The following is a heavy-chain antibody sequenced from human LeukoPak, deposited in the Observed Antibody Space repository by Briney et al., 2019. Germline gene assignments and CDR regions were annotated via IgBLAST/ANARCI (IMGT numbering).Heavy chain of an antibody. CDR1: GFTVSSTY. CDR3: ARTYYDSSGYSPIPSDY. CDR2: ISGSGGST. Sequence: PGGSLRLSCAASGFTVSSTYMSWVRQAPGKGLEWVSAISGSGGSTYYADSVKGRFTISRDNSKNTLYLQMNSLRAEDTAVYYCARTYYDSSGYSPIPSDYWGQGTLVTVSS. D-gene: IGHD3-22*01. J-gene: IGHJ4*02. V-gene: IGHV3-23*01.